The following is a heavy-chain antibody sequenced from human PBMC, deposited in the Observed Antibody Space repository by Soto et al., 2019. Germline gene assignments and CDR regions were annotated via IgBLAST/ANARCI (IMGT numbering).Heavy chain of an antibody. V-gene: IGHV1-69*01. CDR3: ARDGGVYDYSPFDY. Sequence: QLQQSGAVEKNARSSKMACCKSAGTIFSSYIIRWVQQAPRQVQEWMGGIIPIFGTANYAQKFQGRVTITADESTSTAYMELSSLRSEDTAVYYCARDGGVYDYSPFDYWGQGTLVTVSS. D-gene: IGHD4-4*01. CDR2: IIPIFGTA. CDR1: GTIFSSYI. J-gene: IGHJ4*02.